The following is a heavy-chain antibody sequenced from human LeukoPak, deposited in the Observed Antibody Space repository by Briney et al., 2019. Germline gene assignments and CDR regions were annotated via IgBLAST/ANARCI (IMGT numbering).Heavy chain of an antibody. CDR3: ASEPGYVWGSYRYSWFDP. CDR2: IYTSGST. D-gene: IGHD3-16*02. Sequence: SETLSLTCTVSGGSISSGSYYSSWIRQPAGKGLEWIGRIYTSGSTDYNPSLKSRVTISVDTSKNQFSLKLSSVTAADTAVYYCASEPGYVWGSYRYSWFDPWGQGTLVTVSS. J-gene: IGHJ5*02. V-gene: IGHV4-61*02. CDR1: GGSISSGSYY.